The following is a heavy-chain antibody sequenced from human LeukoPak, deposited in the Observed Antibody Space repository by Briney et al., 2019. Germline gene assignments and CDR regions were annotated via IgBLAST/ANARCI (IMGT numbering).Heavy chain of an antibody. CDR3: ARDNTAMDPDY. D-gene: IGHD5-18*01. Sequence: GGSLRLSCAASGFTFSDYWMSWVRQAPGKGLEWVSYISSSSSTIYYADSVKGRFTISRDNAKNSLYLQMNSLRAEDTAVYYCARDNTAMDPDYWGQGTLVTVSS. CDR1: GFTFSDYW. J-gene: IGHJ4*02. V-gene: IGHV3-48*01. CDR2: ISSSSSTI.